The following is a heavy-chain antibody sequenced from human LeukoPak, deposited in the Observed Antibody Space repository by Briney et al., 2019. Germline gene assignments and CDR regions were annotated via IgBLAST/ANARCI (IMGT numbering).Heavy chain of an antibody. V-gene: IGHV1-69*04. CDR3: ARDPTYYDSSRNWFDP. CDR1: GGTFSSYA. D-gene: IGHD3-22*01. CDR2: IIPILGIA. Sequence: SVKVSCKASGGTFSSYAISWVRQAPGQGLEWMGRIIPILGIANYAQKFQGRVTITADKSTSTAYMELSSLRSEDTAVYYCARDPTYYDSSRNWFDPWGQGTLVTVSS. J-gene: IGHJ5*02.